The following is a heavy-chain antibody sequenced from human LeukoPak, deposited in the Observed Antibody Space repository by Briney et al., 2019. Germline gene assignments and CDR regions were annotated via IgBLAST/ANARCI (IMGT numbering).Heavy chain of an antibody. CDR2: FDPEHGET. J-gene: IGHJ4*02. Sequence: ASVKVSCKVSGYTLTELSMHWVRQAPGKGLEWMGGFDPEHGETIYAQTFQGRVTMTEDTSIDTVYMELTRLRSEDPAVYYCATDLTVAASGGFDYWGQGTLVTVSS. CDR1: GYTLTELS. V-gene: IGHV1-24*01. D-gene: IGHD6-19*01. CDR3: ATDLTVAASGGFDY.